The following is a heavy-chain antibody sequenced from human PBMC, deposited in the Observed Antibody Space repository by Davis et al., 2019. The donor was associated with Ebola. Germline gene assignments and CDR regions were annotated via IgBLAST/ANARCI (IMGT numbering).Heavy chain of an antibody. CDR2: INPNSGGT. Sequence: ASVKVSCKASGYTFTGYYMHWVRQAPGQGLEWMGRINPNSGGTNYAQKFQGRVTMTTDTSTSTAYMELRSLRSDDSAVYYCARVWLQSAFDIWGQGTMVTVSS. D-gene: IGHD5-24*01. J-gene: IGHJ3*02. V-gene: IGHV1-2*06. CDR3: ARVWLQSAFDI. CDR1: GYTFTGYY.